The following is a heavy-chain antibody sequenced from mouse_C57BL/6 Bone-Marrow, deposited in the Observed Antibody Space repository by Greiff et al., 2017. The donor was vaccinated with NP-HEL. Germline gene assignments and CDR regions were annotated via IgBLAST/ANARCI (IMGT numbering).Heavy chain of an antibody. CDR1: GFTFSDYY. CDR3: APHCEYDGEAFAY. Sequence: EVKLEESGGGLVQPGGSLKLSCAASGFTFSDYYMYWVRQTPEKRLEWVAYISNGGGSTYYPDTVKGRFTISRDNAKNTLYLQLSRLKSEDTAMYYWAPHCEYDGEAFAYWGQGTLVTVSA. V-gene: IGHV5-12*01. J-gene: IGHJ3*01. D-gene: IGHD2-4*01. CDR2: ISNGGGST.